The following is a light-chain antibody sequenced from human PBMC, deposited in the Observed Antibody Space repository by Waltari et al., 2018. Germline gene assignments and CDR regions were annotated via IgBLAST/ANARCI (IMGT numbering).Light chain of an antibody. Sequence: QSVLTQPPSASGTPGQRVTISCSGSSSDIGSKYVYWYQQLPGTAPKLLIYRNTQRPSRIPNRVSAAKSGTSTSLAISGIRSEDEADYYCAARDDSLGAPVFFGGGTKLTVL. CDR2: RNT. J-gene: IGLJ2*01. CDR1: SSDIGSKY. CDR3: AARDDSLGAPVF. V-gene: IGLV1-47*01.